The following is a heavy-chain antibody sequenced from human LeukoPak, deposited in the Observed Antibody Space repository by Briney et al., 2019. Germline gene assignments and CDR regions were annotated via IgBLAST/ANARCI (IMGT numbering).Heavy chain of an antibody. CDR2: IYYSGST. J-gene: IGHJ4*02. CDR3: ARSGRGYSYGFSD. CDR1: GGSISSYY. Sequence: PSETLSLTCTVSGGSISSYYWSWIRQPPGKGLEWIGYIYYSGSTNYNPSLKSRVTILVDTSKNQFSLKLSSVTAADTAVYYCARSGRGYSYGFSDWGQGTLVTVSS. D-gene: IGHD5-18*01. V-gene: IGHV4-59*01.